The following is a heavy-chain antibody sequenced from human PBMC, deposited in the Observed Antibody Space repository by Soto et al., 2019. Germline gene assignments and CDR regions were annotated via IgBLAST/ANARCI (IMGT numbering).Heavy chain of an antibody. J-gene: IGHJ4*02. CDR1: GGSISSGGYS. CDR2: ISHSGST. D-gene: IGHD4-17*01. CDR3: ARATYGDYEYYFDY. Sequence: QLQLQESGSGLVKPSQTLSLTCAVSGGSISSGGYSWSWIRQPPGKGLEWIGYISHSGSTYYNPSLKSRVTISVDRSKTQFSLKLSSVTAADTAVYYCARATYGDYEYYFDYWGQGTLVTVSS. V-gene: IGHV4-30-2*01.